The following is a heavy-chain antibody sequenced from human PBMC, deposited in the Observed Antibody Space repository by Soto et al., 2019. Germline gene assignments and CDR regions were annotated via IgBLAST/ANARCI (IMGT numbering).Heavy chain of an antibody. CDR1: GYTFTSYG. Sequence: ASVKVSCKASGYTFTSYGISWVRQAPGQGLEWMGWISAYNGNTNYAQKLQGRVTMTTDTSTSTAYMELRSLRSDDTAVYYCARGPRGNYDFWSGYRNDYYYGMDVWGQGTTVTVSS. D-gene: IGHD3-3*01. V-gene: IGHV1-18*01. CDR2: ISAYNGNT. CDR3: ARGPRGNYDFWSGYRNDYYYGMDV. J-gene: IGHJ6*02.